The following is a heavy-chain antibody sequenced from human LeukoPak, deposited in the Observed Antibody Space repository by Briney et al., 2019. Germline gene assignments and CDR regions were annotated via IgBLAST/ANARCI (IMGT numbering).Heavy chain of an antibody. CDR1: GFNFSKHW. J-gene: IGHJ4*02. CDR3: AKDSLLRGVG. D-gene: IGHD3-10*01. Sequence: GGSLRLSCAASGFNFSKHWMHWVRQAPGKGLVWVSRINSDGTSTTYADSVKGRFTISRDNAKNTLYLQMNSLRAEDTAVYYCAKDSLLRGVGWGQGTLVTVSS. CDR2: INSDGTST. V-gene: IGHV3-74*01.